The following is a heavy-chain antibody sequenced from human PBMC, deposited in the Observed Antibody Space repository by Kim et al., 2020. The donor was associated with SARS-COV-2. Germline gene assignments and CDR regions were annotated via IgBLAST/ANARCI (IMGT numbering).Heavy chain of an antibody. V-gene: IGHV3-23*01. CDR3: AKDRKWFGELRVRGGMDV. CDR2: ISGSGGST. J-gene: IGHJ6*02. CDR1: GFTFSSYA. Sequence: GGSLRLSCAASGFTFSSYAMSWVRQAPGKGLEWVSAISGSGGSTYYADSVKGRFTISRDNSKNTLYLQMNSLRAEDTAVYYCAKDRKWFGELRVRGGMDVWGQGTTVTVSS. D-gene: IGHD3-10*01.